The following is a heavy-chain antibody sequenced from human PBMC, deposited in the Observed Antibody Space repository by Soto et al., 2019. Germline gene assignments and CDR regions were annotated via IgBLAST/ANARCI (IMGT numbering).Heavy chain of an antibody. D-gene: IGHD6-13*01. J-gene: IGHJ5*02. Sequence: PSETLSLTCTVSGRSISSYYWSWIRQPPGKGLEWIGYIYYSGSTNYNPSLKSRVTISVDTSKNQFSLKLSSVTAADTAVYYCARDSGAAGGPYPNWFDPWGQGTLVTVSS. V-gene: IGHV4-59*01. CDR3: ARDSGAAGGPYPNWFDP. CDR1: GRSISSYY. CDR2: IYYSGST.